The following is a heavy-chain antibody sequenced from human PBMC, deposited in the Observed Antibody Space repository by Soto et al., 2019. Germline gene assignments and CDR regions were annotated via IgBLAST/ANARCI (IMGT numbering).Heavy chain of an antibody. Sequence: SETLSLTCTVSGGSISSYYWSWIRQPPGKGLEWIGYIYYSGSTNYNPSLKSRVTISVDTSKNQFSLKLSSVTAADTAVYYCARFRVYNWNAKGGFDPWGQGTLVTVS. CDR2: IYYSGST. J-gene: IGHJ5*02. V-gene: IGHV4-59*01. D-gene: IGHD1-20*01. CDR1: GGSISSYY. CDR3: ARFRVYNWNAKGGFDP.